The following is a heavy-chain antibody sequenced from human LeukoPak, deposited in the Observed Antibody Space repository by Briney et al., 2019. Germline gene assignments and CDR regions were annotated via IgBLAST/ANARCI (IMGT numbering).Heavy chain of an antibody. Sequence: PGGSLRLSCAASGFNFSTYGMHWVRQAPGKGLEWVAVISYDGINQYYADSVKGRFTISRDNSKNILYLQMSSLRAEDTAVYYCAKDHVSSSSWFPDYWGQGTLVTVSS. CDR1: GFNFSTYG. V-gene: IGHV3-30*18. CDR3: AKDHVSSSSWFPDY. D-gene: IGHD6-13*01. CDR2: ISYDGINQ. J-gene: IGHJ4*02.